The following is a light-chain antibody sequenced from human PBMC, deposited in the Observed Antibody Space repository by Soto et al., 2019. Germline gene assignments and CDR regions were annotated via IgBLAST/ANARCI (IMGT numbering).Light chain of an antibody. CDR3: QSYDSSLSGYV. V-gene: IGLV1-40*01. J-gene: IGLJ1*01. CDR1: SSNVGAGYD. CDR2: SNS. Sequence: QSVLTQPPSVSGAPGQRVTISCTGSSSNVGAGYDVHWYQQSPGTAPKLLIYSNSNRPSGVPGRFSGFKSGTSASLAITGLQAEDEADYYCQSYDSSLSGYVFGTGTKLTVL.